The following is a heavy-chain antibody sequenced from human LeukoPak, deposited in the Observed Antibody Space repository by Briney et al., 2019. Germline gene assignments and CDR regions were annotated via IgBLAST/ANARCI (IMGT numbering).Heavy chain of an antibody. V-gene: IGHV3-23*01. D-gene: IGHD3-10*01. Sequence: PGGSLRLSCAASGFTFSSYAMSWVRQAPGKGLEWVSAISGGGGSTYYADSVKGRFTVSRDNSKNTLYLQMNSLRAEDTAVYYCARYDGGSGPFDYWGQGTLVTVSS. CDR2: ISGGGGST. J-gene: IGHJ4*02. CDR1: GFTFSSYA. CDR3: ARYDGGSGPFDY.